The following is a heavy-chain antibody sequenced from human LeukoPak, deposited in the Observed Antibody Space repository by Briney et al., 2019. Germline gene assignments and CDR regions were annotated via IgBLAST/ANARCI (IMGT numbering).Heavy chain of an antibody. J-gene: IGHJ4*02. Sequence: GASVKVSCKASGYTFTSYGISWVRQAPGQGLEWMGWISAYNGNTNYAQKLQGRVTMTTDTSTSTAYMELRSLRSDDTAVYYCARDGYYYDSSDSRVQFDYWGQGTLVTVSS. V-gene: IGHV1-18*01. CDR2: ISAYNGNT. CDR3: ARDGYYYDSSDSRVQFDY. CDR1: GYTFTSYG. D-gene: IGHD3-22*01.